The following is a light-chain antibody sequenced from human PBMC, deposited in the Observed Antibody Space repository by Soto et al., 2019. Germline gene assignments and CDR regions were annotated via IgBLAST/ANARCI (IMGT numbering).Light chain of an antibody. V-gene: IGLV2-23*02. Sequence: QSVLTQPASASGSPGQSITISCTGTSTDVTIHNLVSWYQQHPGKAPKLLIFEVNKRPSGVSSRFSGSKSGNTASLTISGLQAVDEADYYCCSYSGSYVFGSGTKVTVL. CDR1: STDVTIHNL. CDR3: CSYSGSYV. J-gene: IGLJ1*01. CDR2: EVN.